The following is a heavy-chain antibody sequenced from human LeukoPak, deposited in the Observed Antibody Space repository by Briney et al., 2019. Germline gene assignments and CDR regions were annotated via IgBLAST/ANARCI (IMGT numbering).Heavy chain of an antibody. D-gene: IGHD3-22*01. Sequence: SETLSLTCTVSGGSISSYYWSWIRQPAGKGLEWIGRIYTGGSTNYNPSLKSRVTMSVDTSKNQFSLKLSSVTAADTAVYFCASTYYYDSSGYLDYWGQGTLVTVSS. J-gene: IGHJ4*02. CDR3: ASTYYYDSSGYLDY. CDR1: GGSISSYY. V-gene: IGHV4-4*07. CDR2: IYTGGST.